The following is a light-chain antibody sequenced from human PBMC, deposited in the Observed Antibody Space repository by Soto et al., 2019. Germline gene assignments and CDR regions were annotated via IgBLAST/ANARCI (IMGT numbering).Light chain of an antibody. Sequence: AIQLTRSPSSLSASVGDRVTITCRASQGIRNDLGWYQHKPGKAPKLLIHAASSLQSGVPSRFSGSASGTEFTLTISSLQPEDLASYYCLQDHSYPWTFGQGTKVEI. CDR2: AAS. J-gene: IGKJ1*01. CDR1: QGIRND. V-gene: IGKV1-6*01. CDR3: LQDHSYPWT.